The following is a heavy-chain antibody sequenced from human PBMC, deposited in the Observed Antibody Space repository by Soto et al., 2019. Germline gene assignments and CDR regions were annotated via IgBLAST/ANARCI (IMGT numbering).Heavy chain of an antibody. V-gene: IGHV4-59*08. CDR1: GGSISSYY. CDR3: ARHGAVAAFRSYYYYGMDV. D-gene: IGHD6-19*01. Sequence: SETLSLTCTVSGGSISSYYWSWIRQPPGKGLEWIGYIYYSGSTNYNPSLKSRVTISVDTSKNQFSLKLSSVTAADTAVYYCARHGAVAAFRSYYYYGMDVWGQGTTVTVSS. J-gene: IGHJ6*02. CDR2: IYYSGST.